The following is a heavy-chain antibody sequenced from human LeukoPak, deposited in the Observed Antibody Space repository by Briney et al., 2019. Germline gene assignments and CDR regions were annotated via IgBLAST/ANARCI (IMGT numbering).Heavy chain of an antibody. J-gene: IGHJ3*02. CDR2: IYYSGST. Sequence: SETLSLTCTVSGGFISSGGYYWSWIRQHPGKGLEWIGYIYYSGSTNYNPSLRSRVTISVDTSRNQFSLKLYSVTAADTAVYYCARSRSGYSYDHAAFEIWGQGTMVTVSS. D-gene: IGHD5-18*01. CDR3: ARSRSGYSYDHAAFEI. CDR1: GGFISSGGYY. V-gene: IGHV4-61*08.